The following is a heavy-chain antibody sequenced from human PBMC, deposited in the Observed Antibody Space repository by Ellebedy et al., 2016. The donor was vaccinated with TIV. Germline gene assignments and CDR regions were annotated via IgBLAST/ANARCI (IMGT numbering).Heavy chain of an antibody. CDR3: ARDSSGWSRDY. Sequence: PGGSLRLSCTASGFPFGAYSVSWLRQAPGKGLEWVGLIRRHTYGGTTEYAASVKGRFIISRDESKSTANLDLNSLKTEDTAVYYCARDSSGWSRDYWGQGTLVTVSS. CDR1: GFPFGAYS. CDR2: IRRHTYGGTT. D-gene: IGHD6-19*01. J-gene: IGHJ4*02. V-gene: IGHV3-49*03.